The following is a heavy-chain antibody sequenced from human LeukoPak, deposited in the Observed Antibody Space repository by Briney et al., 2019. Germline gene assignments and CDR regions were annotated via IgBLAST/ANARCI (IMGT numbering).Heavy chain of an antibody. V-gene: IGHV3-23*01. J-gene: IGHJ3*02. D-gene: IGHD2-15*01. Sequence: GGSLRLSCAASGFTFSSYAMTWVRQAPGKGLEWVSCISINSGGTYYADSVKGRFTISRDNSKNTLYLQMNSLRAEDTAVYYCAKDGRGGVPRAFDIWGQGTMVTVSS. CDR3: AKDGRGGVPRAFDI. CDR2: ISINSGGT. CDR1: GFTFSSYA.